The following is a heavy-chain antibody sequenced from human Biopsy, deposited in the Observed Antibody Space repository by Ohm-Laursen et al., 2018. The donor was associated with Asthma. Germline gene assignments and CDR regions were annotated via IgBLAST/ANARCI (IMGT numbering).Heavy chain of an antibody. CDR3: AKGGTYTTDSYAY. V-gene: IGHV3-23*01. CDR2: ISSSGAST. D-gene: IGHD3-16*01. J-gene: IGHJ4*02. Sequence: SLRLSCTASGFTFSSYAMSWVRQAPGKGLEWVSSISSSGASTYYADSVKGRFTISRDNSNNTLYLQMSRLRAADTAVYYCAKGGTYTTDSYAYGGQGSLVTVSS. CDR1: GFTFSSYA.